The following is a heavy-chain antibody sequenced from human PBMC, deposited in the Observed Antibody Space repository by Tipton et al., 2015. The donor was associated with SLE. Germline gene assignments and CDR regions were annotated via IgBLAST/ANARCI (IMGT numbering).Heavy chain of an antibody. V-gene: IGHV4-59*01. J-gene: IGHJ4*02. D-gene: IGHD4-17*01. CDR2: IHYSGST. CDR1: GGSMSNYY. Sequence: TLSLTCTVSGGSMSNYYWSWIRQPPGKGLEWIAYIHYSGSTNYNPSLKSRVTISVDTSKNEFSVRLSSVTAADTAVYYCAGGELCYGDYDFYYWGQGSLVTVSS. CDR3: AGGELCYGDYDFYY.